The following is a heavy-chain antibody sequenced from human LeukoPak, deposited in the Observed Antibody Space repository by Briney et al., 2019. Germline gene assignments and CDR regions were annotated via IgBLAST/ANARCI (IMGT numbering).Heavy chain of an antibody. CDR1: GYTFTSYG. CDR2: ISAYNGNT. V-gene: IGHV1-18*01. J-gene: IGHJ6*02. D-gene: IGHD4-17*01. CDR3: ARDFFTTVTTTLLGYYYGMDV. Sequence: ASVKVSCKASGYTFTSYGISWVRQAPGQGLEWMGWISAYNGNTNYAQKLQGRVTMTTDTSTSTAYMELRSLRSDDTAVYYCARDFFTTVTTTLLGYYYGMDVWGQGTTVTVSS.